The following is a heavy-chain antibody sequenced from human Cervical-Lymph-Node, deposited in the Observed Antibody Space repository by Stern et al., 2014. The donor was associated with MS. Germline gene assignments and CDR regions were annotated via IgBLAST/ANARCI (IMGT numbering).Heavy chain of an antibody. CDR3: ASSPRRFEF. J-gene: IGHJ4*02. CDR2: ISSRSSTI. V-gene: IGHV3-48*01. CDR1: GFSFNIYS. Sequence: EVQLVESGGGLVQPGGSLRLSCVASGFSFNIYSMNWVRHAPGRGLEWISYISSRSSTIYYADSVKGRFTISRDDAQNSLYLQMNSLRAEDTAVYYCASSPRRFEFWGQGTQVTVSA.